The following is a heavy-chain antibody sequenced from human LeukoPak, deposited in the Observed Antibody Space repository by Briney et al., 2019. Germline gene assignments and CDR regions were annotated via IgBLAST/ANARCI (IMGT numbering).Heavy chain of an antibody. CDR2: IYYSGST. J-gene: IGHJ4*02. CDR1: GGSISSYY. D-gene: IGHD4-17*01. CDR3: ARERAVTTYYYFDY. Sequence: SETLSLTCTVSGGSISSYYWSWIRQPPGKGLEWIGYIYYSGSTNCNPSLKSRVTISVDTSKNQFSLKLSSVTAADTAVYYCARERAVTTYYYFDYWGQGTLVTVSS. V-gene: IGHV4-59*01.